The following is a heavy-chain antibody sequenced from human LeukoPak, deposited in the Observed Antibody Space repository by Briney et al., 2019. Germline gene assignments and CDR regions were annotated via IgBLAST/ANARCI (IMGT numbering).Heavy chain of an antibody. CDR3: AREEFCATSSCYHNWLDP. Sequence: ASVKVSCKTSGYTFTTYGMSWVRQAPGQGLEWMGWIGVYSGKTKCAENFQGRVTMTTDTSTSTAYMELRNLRSDDTAVYFCAREEFCATSSCYHNWLDPWGQGTLVTVSS. CDR2: IGVYSGKT. D-gene: IGHD2-2*01. J-gene: IGHJ5*02. CDR1: GYTFTTYG. V-gene: IGHV1-18*01.